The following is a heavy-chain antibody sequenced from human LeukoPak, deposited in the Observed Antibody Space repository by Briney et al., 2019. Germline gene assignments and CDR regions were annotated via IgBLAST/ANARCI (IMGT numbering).Heavy chain of an antibody. CDR1: GYTFTIYD. D-gene: IGHD5-24*01. CDR3: ARGMADAFDI. V-gene: IGHV1-8*01. CDR2: MNPSIGNT. J-gene: IGHJ3*02. Sequence: AGVNVCCNASGYTFTIYDINWVRQAAGPGVGWMGWMNPSIGNTGDALNFQGSVSMTTNTYTSNAQKELSSLRSEYAAVYYCARGMADAFDIWGQGQMATVSS.